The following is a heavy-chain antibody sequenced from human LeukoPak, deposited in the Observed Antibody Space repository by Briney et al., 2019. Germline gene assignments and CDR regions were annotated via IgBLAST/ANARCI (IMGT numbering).Heavy chain of an antibody. CDR2: IYTSEST. Sequence: ETLSLTCTVSGGSISSYYWSWIRQPAGKGLEWIGRIYTSESTNHNPSLKSRVTISVDKSKNHFSLRLSSVTAADTAVYYCAREEVTSSNYYYYYMDVWGKGTTVTVSS. V-gene: IGHV4-4*07. CDR1: GGSISSYY. CDR3: AREEVTSSNYYYYYMDV. D-gene: IGHD2-21*02. J-gene: IGHJ6*03.